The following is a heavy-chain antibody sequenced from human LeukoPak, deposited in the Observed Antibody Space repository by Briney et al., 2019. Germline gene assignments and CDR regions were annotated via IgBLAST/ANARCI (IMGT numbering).Heavy chain of an antibody. Sequence: PGESLKIRCKGSGYSFSTYWVAWVRQRPGKGLEWMGIIYPGDSATRYSPSFQGQVTISADKSINTAYLQWSSLKASDTAMYYCARGGYCSGGSCYSEDWFDPWGQGTLVTVSS. J-gene: IGHJ5*02. CDR1: GYSFSTYW. CDR2: IYPGDSAT. V-gene: IGHV5-51*01. CDR3: ARGGYCSGGSCYSEDWFDP. D-gene: IGHD2-15*01.